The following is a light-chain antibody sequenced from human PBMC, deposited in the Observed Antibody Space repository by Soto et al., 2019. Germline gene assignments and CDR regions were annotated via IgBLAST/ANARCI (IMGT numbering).Light chain of an antibody. CDR2: SAS. J-gene: IGKJ1*01. V-gene: IGKV1-39*01. CDR1: QSISTY. Sequence: DIQMTQSPSSLSASVRDRVTISCRASQSISTYLNWYQQKPGRAPKLLIYSASSLLTGVPSRFSGSGSGTDFTLTINSLHPEDFATYYCQQSYSTPPWTFGQGTKVEIK. CDR3: QQSYSTPPWT.